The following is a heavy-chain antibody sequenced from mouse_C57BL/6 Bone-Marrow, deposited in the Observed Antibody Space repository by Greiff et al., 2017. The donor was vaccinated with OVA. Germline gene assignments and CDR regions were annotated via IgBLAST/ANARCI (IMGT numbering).Heavy chain of an antibody. Sequence: VQLQQSGAELVRLGASVKLSCTASGFNIKDDYMHWVKQRPEQGLEWIGWIDPENGDTEYASKFQGKATITADTSSNTAYLQLSSLTSEDTAVYYCTTTVVATPAWFAYWGQGTLVTVSA. CDR1: GFNIKDDY. V-gene: IGHV14-4*01. CDR3: TTTVVATPAWFAY. J-gene: IGHJ3*01. D-gene: IGHD1-1*01. CDR2: IDPENGDT.